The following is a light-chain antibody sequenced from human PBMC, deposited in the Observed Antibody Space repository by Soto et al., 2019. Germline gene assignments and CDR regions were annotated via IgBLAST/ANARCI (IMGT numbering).Light chain of an antibody. J-gene: IGKJ2*01. V-gene: IGKV3-20*01. CDR2: GAS. CDR1: QSVSSSY. CDR3: QQYGSSPGT. Sequence: EIVLTQSPGTLSLSPGERATLSCSASQSVSSSYLAWYQQKPGQAPRLLIYGASSRATGIPDRFSGSGSGTDFTLTISRLEPEDFAVYYCQQYGSSPGTFGQGNKLEIK.